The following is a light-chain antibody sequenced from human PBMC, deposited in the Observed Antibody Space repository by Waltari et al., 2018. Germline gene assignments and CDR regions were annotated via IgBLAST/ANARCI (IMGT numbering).Light chain of an antibody. J-gene: IGKJ4*01. CDR1: QNILYSSNNKNY. V-gene: IGKV4-1*01. CDR3: QQYYSTPPSLT. CDR2: WAS. Sequence: DIVMTQSPDSLAVSLGERATINCKSSQNILYSSNNKNYLAWYQQKPGQPPKLLIYWASTRESGVPDRVSGSGSGTDFTLTISSLQAEDVAVYYCQQYYSTPPSLTFGGGTKVEIK.